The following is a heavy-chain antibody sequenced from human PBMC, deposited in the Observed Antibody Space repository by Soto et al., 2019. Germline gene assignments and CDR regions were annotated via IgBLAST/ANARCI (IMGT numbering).Heavy chain of an antibody. Sequence: GGSLRLSCAASGFTFDDYTMHWVRQAPGKGLEWVSLISWDGGSTYYADSVKGRFTISRDNSKNSLYLQMNSLRTEDTALYYCAKDFALVATTNYYYGMDVWGQGTTVTVSS. V-gene: IGHV3-43*01. J-gene: IGHJ6*02. D-gene: IGHD5-12*01. CDR2: ISWDGGST. CDR1: GFTFDDYT. CDR3: AKDFALVATTNYYYGMDV.